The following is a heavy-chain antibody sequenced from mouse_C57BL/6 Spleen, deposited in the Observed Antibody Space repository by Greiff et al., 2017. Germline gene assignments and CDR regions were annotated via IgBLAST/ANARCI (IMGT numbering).Heavy chain of an antibody. V-gene: IGHV1-5*01. Sequence: VQLQQSGTVLARPGASVKMSCKTSGYTFTSYWMHWVKQRPGQGLEWIGAIYPGNSDTSYNQKFKGKAKLTAVTSASTAYMELSSLTNEDSAVYYCTRTITTVVASPYYFDYWGQGTTLTFAS. D-gene: IGHD1-1*01. CDR3: TRTITTVVASPYYFDY. CDR2: IYPGNSDT. CDR1: GYTFTSYW. J-gene: IGHJ2*01.